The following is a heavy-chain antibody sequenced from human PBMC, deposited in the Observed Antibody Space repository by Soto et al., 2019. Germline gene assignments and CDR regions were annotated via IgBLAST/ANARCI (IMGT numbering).Heavy chain of an antibody. Sequence: GGSLRLSCAASGFTFRSYALNWVRQAPGKGLEWVSAISGSEWVSAFTGSGDRPYYAASVKGRFTISRDNSKDTLYLQMNSLTAEDTAIYYCAKQRGPVSGASDYWGQGT. CDR3: AKQRGPVSGASDY. CDR1: GFTFRSYA. J-gene: IGHJ4*02. D-gene: IGHD6-19*01. V-gene: IGHV3-23*01. CDR2: FTGSGDRP.